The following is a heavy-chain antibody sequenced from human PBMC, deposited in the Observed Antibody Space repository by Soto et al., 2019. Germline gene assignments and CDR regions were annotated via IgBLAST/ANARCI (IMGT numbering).Heavy chain of an antibody. CDR3: ARHPLSGFGVPD. CDR2: IDYRGDT. CDR1: GDSISTSAYF. J-gene: IGHJ4*02. D-gene: IGHD2-8*01. V-gene: IGHV4-39*01. Sequence: QLQLQESGPGLVKPSETLSRTCTVSGDSISTSAYFWGWIRQPPGKGPEWIGIIDYRGDTYYNPSLKSPVFIDLDTSKNQCSLMLNSVPAADTARYYCARHPLSGFGVPDWGQGALVTVSS.